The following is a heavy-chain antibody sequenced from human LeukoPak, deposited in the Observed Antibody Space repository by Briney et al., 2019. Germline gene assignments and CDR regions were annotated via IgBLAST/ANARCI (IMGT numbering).Heavy chain of an antibody. CDR1: GFAYSSFW. D-gene: IGHD7-27*01. CDR2: INSDGSSK. Sequence: GGSLRLSCGASGFAYSSFWMSWVRQAPGEGLVWVSRINSDGSSKSYADSVKGRFTISRDNAKNMLYLQMNSLRAEDTAVYFCAKIRGNWGFSFDIWGRGTMVTVSS. CDR3: AKIRGNWGFSFDI. V-gene: IGHV3-74*01. J-gene: IGHJ3*02.